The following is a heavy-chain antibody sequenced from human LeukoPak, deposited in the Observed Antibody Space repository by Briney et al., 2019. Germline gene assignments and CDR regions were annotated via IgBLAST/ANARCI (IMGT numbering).Heavy chain of an antibody. V-gene: IGHV4-61*02. D-gene: IGHD6-19*01. CDR3: ARATPIAVAGNFDY. CDR2: IYTSGST. CDR1: GGSISSGSYY. Sequence: SETLSRTCTVSGGSISSGSYYWSWIRQPAGKGLEWIGRIYTSGSTNYNPSLKSRVTISVDTSKNQFSLKLSSVTAADTAVYYCARATPIAVAGNFDYWGQGTLVTVSS. J-gene: IGHJ4*02.